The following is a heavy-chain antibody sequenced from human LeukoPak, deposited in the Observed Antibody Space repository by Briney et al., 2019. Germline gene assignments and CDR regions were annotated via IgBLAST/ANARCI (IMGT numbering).Heavy chain of an antibody. J-gene: IGHJ6*04. D-gene: IGHD3-10*01. V-gene: IGHV1-46*01. CDR3: ARDSSRYYYGSGSYDV. Sequence: ASVKVSCKASGYTFTSYYMHWVRQAPGQGLEWMGIINPSGGSTSYAQKFQGRVTMTRDTSTSTVYMELSSLRSEDTAVYYCARDSSRYYYGSGSYDVWGKGTTVTVSS. CDR1: GYTFTSYY. CDR2: INPSGGST.